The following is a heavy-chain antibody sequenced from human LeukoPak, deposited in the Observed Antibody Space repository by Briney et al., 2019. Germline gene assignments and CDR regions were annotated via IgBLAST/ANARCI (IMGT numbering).Heavy chain of an antibody. CDR3: ARGYGDHGGIFDY. J-gene: IGHJ4*02. CDR2: IIPIFGTA. V-gene: IGHV1-69*05. D-gene: IGHD4-17*01. Sequence: SSVKVSCKASGGTFSSYAISWVRQAPGQGLEWMGRIIPIFGTANYAQKFQGRVTITTDESTSTAYMELSSLRSEDTAVYYCARGYGDHGGIFDYWGQGTLVTVSS. CDR1: GGTFSSYA.